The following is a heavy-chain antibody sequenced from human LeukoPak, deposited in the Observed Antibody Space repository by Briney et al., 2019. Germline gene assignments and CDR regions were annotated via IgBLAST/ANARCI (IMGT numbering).Heavy chain of an antibody. V-gene: IGHV3-74*01. J-gene: IGHJ4*02. CDR1: GFTFSSYW. CDR3: ARGRYNNSPNHSNFDY. D-gene: IGHD3-10*01. Sequence: RGSLRLSCAASGFTFSSYWMHWVRQAPGKGLVWVSRINSDGSSTSYADSVKGRFTISRDNAKNTLYLQMNSLRAEDTAVYYCARGRYNNSPNHSNFDYWGQGTLVTVSS. CDR2: INSDGSST.